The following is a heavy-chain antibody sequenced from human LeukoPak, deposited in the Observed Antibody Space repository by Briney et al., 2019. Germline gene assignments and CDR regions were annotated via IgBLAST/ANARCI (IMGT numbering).Heavy chain of an antibody. Sequence: GGSLRLSCAASGFTFDDYTMHWVRQAPGKGLEWVSLISWDGGSTYYADSVKGRFTISRDNSKNSLYLQMNSLGAEDTAVYYCAREHSGYDFPGRDYYYMDVWGKGTTVTVSS. CDR1: GFTFDDYT. V-gene: IGHV3-43*01. CDR2: ISWDGGST. CDR3: AREHSGYDFPGRDYYYMDV. J-gene: IGHJ6*03. D-gene: IGHD5-12*01.